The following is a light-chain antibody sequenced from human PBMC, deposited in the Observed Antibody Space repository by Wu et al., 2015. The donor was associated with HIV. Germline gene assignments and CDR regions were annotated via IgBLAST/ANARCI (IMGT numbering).Light chain of an antibody. CDR1: QDISTH. CDR3: LQDFNWSLT. Sequence: IQMTQSPSSVSASVGDRVTITCRASQDISTHLAWYQQKPGKAPHLLIYAASSLHSGVPSRFSGSHSGTEFTLTISSLQPEDFATYYCLQDFNWSLTFGGGTKVEIK. CDR2: AAS. V-gene: IGKV1-6*01. J-gene: IGKJ4*01.